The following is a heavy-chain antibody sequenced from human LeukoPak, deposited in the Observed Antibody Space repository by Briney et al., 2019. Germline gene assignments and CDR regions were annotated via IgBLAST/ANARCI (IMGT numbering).Heavy chain of an antibody. V-gene: IGHV4-4*07. J-gene: IGHJ4*02. D-gene: IGHD2-2*01. CDR1: GGSISSYY. Sequence: SETLSLTCTVSGGSISSYYWSWIRQTAGKGLEWIGRIYTSGSTNYNPSLKSRVTMSVDTSKNQFSLKLSSVTAADTAVYYCAGDGGDEPDCSSTSCSTWGQGTLVNVSS. CDR2: IYTSGST. CDR3: AGDGGDEPDCSSTSCST.